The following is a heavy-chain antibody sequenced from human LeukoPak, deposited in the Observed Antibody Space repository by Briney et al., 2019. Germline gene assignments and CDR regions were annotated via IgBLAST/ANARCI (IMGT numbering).Heavy chain of an antibody. CDR1: GGSVRSGNYF. D-gene: IGHD3-9*01. V-gene: IGHV4-61*01. CDR3: ARVDWWFDIMTGWPAITNNGMDV. CDR2: IYFRGNT. Sequence: SETLSLTCTVSGGSVRSGNYFWSWIRQSPGKGLEWIGYIYFRGNTKYSPALESRVTISEDPSKNQFSLRLASLTAADTAVYYCARVDWWFDIMTGWPAITNNGMDVWGQGTTVIVSS. J-gene: IGHJ6*02.